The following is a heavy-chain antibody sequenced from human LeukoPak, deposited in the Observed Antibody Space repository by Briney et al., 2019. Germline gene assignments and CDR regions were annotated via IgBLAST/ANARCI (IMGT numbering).Heavy chain of an antibody. CDR3: ARDLDFWSGSLPYYYYYYMDV. CDR1: GFTFSRYS. D-gene: IGHD3-3*01. J-gene: IGHJ6*03. CDR2: ISSSSSYT. Sequence: GGSLRLSCAASGFTFSRYSMNWVRQAPGKGLEWVSFISSSSSYTDYADSVKGRFTISRDNAKNSLYLQMNSLRAEDTAVYYCARDLDFWSGSLPYYYYYYMDVWGKGTTVTVSS. V-gene: IGHV3-21*01.